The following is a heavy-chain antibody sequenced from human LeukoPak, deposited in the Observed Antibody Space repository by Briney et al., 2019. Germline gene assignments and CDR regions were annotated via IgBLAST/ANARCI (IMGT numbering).Heavy chain of an antibody. CDR3: AKRGVVIRVILVGFYKEAYYFDS. Sequence: GGSLRLSCAVSGITLSNYGMSWVRQAPGKGLEWVAGISGGAGGTTYADSVKGRFTISRDNNKNTLFLQMNSLRAEDTAVYFCAKRGVVIRVILVGFYKEAYYFDSWGQGALVTVSS. V-gene: IGHV3-23*01. J-gene: IGHJ4*02. CDR2: ISGGAGGT. D-gene: IGHD3-22*01. CDR1: GITLSNYG.